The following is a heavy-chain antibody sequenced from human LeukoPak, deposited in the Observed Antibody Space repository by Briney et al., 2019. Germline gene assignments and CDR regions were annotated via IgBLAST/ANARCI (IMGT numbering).Heavy chain of an antibody. D-gene: IGHD4-23*01. CDR1: GFNVSDNY. V-gene: IGHV3-53*01. CDR3: ARRAGGYSHPYDY. Sequence: GGSLRLSCAVSGFNVSDNYMSWVRQAPGKGLEWVSLIYSGETTLYADSVKGRFTISRDISKNTLYLQMNSLGAEDTAMYYCARRAGGYSHPYDYWGQGILVTVSS. J-gene: IGHJ4*02. CDR2: IYSGETT.